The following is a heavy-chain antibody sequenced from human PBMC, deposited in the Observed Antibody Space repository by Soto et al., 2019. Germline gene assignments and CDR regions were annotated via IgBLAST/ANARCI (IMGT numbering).Heavy chain of an antibody. J-gene: IGHJ6*02. V-gene: IGHV4-31*03. CDR2: IYYSGST. Sequence: ASETLSLTCTVSGGSISSGGYYWSWIRQHPGKGLEWIGYIYYSGSTYYNPSLKSRVTISADTSKNQSSLKLSAVTAADTAVYYCARVLGQSEWFGELLSSVYYYYYGMDVWGQGTTVTVSS. CDR3: ARVLGQSEWFGELLSSVYYYYYGMDV. CDR1: GGSISSGGYY. D-gene: IGHD3-10*01.